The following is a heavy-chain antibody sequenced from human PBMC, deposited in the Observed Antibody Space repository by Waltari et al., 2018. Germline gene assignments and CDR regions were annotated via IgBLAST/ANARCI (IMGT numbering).Heavy chain of an antibody. V-gene: IGHV3-33*01. CDR1: GFTFSSYG. J-gene: IGHJ4*02. D-gene: IGHD6-19*01. Sequence: QVQLVESGGGVVQPGRSLRLSCAASGFTFSSYGMHWVRQAPGKGLEGVAVICYDGSNKYYADSVKGRFTISRDNSKNTLYLQMNSLRAEDTAVYYCARDLAVSYYFDYWGQGTLVTVSS. CDR3: ARDLAVSYYFDY. CDR2: ICYDGSNK.